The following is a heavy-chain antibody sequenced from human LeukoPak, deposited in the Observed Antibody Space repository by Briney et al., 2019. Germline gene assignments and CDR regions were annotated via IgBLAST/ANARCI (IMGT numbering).Heavy chain of an antibody. Sequence: ASVKVSCKASGYTFTSYGISWVRQAPGQGLEWMGWISAYNGNTNYAQKLQGRVTMTTDTSTSTAYMELRSLRSDDTAVYYCARLPYYDFWSGYRGDAFDIWGQGTMVTVSS. CDR3: ARLPYYDFWSGYRGDAFDI. V-gene: IGHV1-18*01. J-gene: IGHJ3*02. D-gene: IGHD3-3*01. CDR1: GYTFTSYG. CDR2: ISAYNGNT.